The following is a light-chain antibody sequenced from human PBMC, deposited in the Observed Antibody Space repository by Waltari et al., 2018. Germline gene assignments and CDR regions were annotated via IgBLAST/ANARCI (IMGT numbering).Light chain of an antibody. Sequence: EIVMTQSPAPLSVSPGERATLTCRASQSVKSNLAWYQQKPGQAPRLLIYGASTSVTGIPARFSGSESWTEFTLTISSLQSDDSAVYFCQQYNIRPPDTFGQGTKLEIK. CDR1: QSVKSN. V-gene: IGKV3-15*01. CDR2: GAS. CDR3: QQYNIRPPDT. J-gene: IGKJ2*01.